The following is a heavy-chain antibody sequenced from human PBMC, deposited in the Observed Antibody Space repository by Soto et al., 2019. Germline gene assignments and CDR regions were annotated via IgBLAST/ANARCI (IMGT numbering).Heavy chain of an antibody. CDR3: TTDRQKDYYYGMDV. J-gene: IGHJ6*02. CDR1: GFTFSNAW. CDR2: IKSKTDGGTT. V-gene: IGHV3-15*07. Sequence: GGSLRLSCAASGFTFSNAWMSWVRQAPGKGLEWVGRIKSKTDGGTTDYAAPVKGRFTISRDDSKNTLYLQMNSLKTEDTAVYYCTTDRQKDYYYGMDVWGQGTTVTVSS.